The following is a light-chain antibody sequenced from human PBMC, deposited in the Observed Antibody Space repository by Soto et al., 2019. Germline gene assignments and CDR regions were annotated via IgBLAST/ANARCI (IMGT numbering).Light chain of an antibody. V-gene: IGKV3-11*01. Sequence: EIVMTQSPATLSVSPGERVTLSCRASQSVRSNLAWYQQKPGRAPRLLIYDASNRATGIPARFSGSGSGTDFTLTISSLEPEDFATYYCQQANSFPITFGQGTRLEIK. CDR1: QSVRSN. J-gene: IGKJ5*01. CDR2: DAS. CDR3: QQANSFPIT.